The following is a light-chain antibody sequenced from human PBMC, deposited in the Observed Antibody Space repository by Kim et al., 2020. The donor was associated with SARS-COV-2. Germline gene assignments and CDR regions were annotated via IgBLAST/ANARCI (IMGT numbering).Light chain of an antibody. V-gene: IGLV2-8*01. Sequence: QSALTQPPSASGSPGQSVTISCTGTSSDFGAYKYVSWYQHHPGKAPKVMIYEVDKRPSGVPDRFSGSKSGNTASLTISGLQAEDEADYYCSSYTSSTLYVFGTGTKVTVL. J-gene: IGLJ1*01. CDR3: SSYTSSTLYV. CDR1: SSDFGAYKY. CDR2: EVD.